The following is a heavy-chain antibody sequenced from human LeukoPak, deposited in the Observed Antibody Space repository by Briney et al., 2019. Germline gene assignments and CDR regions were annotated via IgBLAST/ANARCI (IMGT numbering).Heavy chain of an antibody. CDR1: GVSISTSTHY. D-gene: IGHD2-15*01. Sequence: SETLSLTCTVSGVSISTSTHYWAWIRQPPGKGLEWIASMFYGGSTYYNASLRSRVSLSVDTSRDQFSLKLSSVTASDTAIFYCVRQGGWGGAASLIDFWGQGTLVTVSS. J-gene: IGHJ4*02. CDR3: VRQGGWGGAASLIDF. V-gene: IGHV4-39*01. CDR2: MFYGGST.